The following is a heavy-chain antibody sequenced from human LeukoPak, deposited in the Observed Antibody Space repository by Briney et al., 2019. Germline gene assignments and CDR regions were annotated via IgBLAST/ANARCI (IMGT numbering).Heavy chain of an antibody. V-gene: IGHV4-39*01. CDR3: ARHGVRYFDWLLPNFDY. J-gene: IGHJ4*02. CDR2: IYYSEST. CDR1: GDSVSSNFYF. Sequence: SETLSLTCSVSGDSVSSNFYFWGWIRQPPGKGLEWIGSIYYSESTYYNPSLKSRVTMSVDTSTNQFSLKLNSVTAADTAVYYCARHGVRYFDWLLPNFDYWGQGTRVTVSS. D-gene: IGHD3-9*01.